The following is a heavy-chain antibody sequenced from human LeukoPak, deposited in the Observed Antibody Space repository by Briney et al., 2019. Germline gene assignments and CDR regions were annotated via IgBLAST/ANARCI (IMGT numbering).Heavy chain of an antibody. CDR3: ARGMRGTLLGYCSSTSCSNYYYYYYMDV. J-gene: IGHJ6*03. CDR2: ISYTGST. Sequence: SETLSLTCIVSGGSISGYYWSWIRQPPGKGLEWIGYISYTGSTNYNPSLKSRVTISVDTSKNQFSLKLSSVTAADTAVYYCARGMRGTLLGYCSSTSCSNYYYYYYMDVWGKGTTVTVSS. CDR1: GGSISGYY. D-gene: IGHD2-2*01. V-gene: IGHV4-59*01.